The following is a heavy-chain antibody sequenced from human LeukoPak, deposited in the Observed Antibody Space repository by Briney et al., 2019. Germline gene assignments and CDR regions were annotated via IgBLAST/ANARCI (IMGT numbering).Heavy chain of an antibody. CDR1: GYSISSGYY. V-gene: IGHV4-38-2*01. Sequence: SETLSLTCAVSGYSISSGYYWGWIRPPPGKGLEWIGSIYHSGSTYYNPSLKSRVTISVDTSKNQFSLKLSSVTAADTAVYYCARLLGRTFYYMDVWGEGTTVTVSS. CDR3: ARLLGRTFYYMDV. D-gene: IGHD2-2*01. CDR2: IYHSGST. J-gene: IGHJ6*03.